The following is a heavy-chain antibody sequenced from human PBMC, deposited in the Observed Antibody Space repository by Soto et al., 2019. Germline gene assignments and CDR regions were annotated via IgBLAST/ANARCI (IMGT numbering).Heavy chain of an antibody. CDR1: GFTFSSYS. V-gene: IGHV3-48*01. D-gene: IGHD3-3*01. J-gene: IGHJ3*02. Sequence: GGSLRLSCAASGFTFSSYSMNWVRQAPGKGLEWVSYISSSSSTIYYADSVKGRFTISRDKAKNSLYLQMNSLRAEDTAVYYCARDGTVLRFLEWLLQSVAFDIWGEGTTVTVSS. CDR2: ISSSSSTI. CDR3: ARDGTVLRFLEWLLQSVAFDI.